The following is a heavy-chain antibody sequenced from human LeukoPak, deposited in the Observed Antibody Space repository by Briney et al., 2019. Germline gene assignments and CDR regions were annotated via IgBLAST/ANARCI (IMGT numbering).Heavy chain of an antibody. CDR1: GFTISSNY. D-gene: IGHD6-13*01. V-gene: IGHV3-66*01. CDR2: IYSGGST. Sequence: GGSLRLSCAASGFTISSNYMSWVRQAPGKGLEWVSVIYSGGSTYYADSVKGRFTISRDNSKNTLYLQMNSLRAEDTAVYYCASTRAAAGTIEDYWGQGTLVTVSS. J-gene: IGHJ4*02. CDR3: ASTRAAAGTIEDY.